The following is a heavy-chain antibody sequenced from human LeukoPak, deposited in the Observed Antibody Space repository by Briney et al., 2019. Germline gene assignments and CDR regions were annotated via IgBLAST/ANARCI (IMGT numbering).Heavy chain of an antibody. CDR3: AKDGYQLPIWGGPSNWFDP. J-gene: IGHJ5*02. CDR2: IRYDGSNK. V-gene: IGHV3-30*02. Sequence: PGGSLRLSCAASGFTFSSYGMHWVRQAPGKGLEWVAFIRYDGSNKYYADSVKGRFTISRDNSKNTLYLQMNSLRAEDTAVYYCAKDGYQLPIWGGPSNWFDPWGQGTLVTVSS. D-gene: IGHD2-2*01. CDR1: GFTFSSYG.